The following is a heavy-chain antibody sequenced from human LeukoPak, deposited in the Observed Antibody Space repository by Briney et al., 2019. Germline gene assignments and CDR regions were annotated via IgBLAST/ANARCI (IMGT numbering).Heavy chain of an antibody. CDR1: GGSFSGYY. J-gene: IGHJ4*02. Sequence: SETLSLTCAVYGGSFSGYYWSWIRQPPGKGLEWIGEINHSGSTNYNPSLKSRVTISVDTSKNQFSLKLSSVTAADTAVYYCARRICRRGSCYSIDYWGQGTLVTVSS. V-gene: IGHV4-34*01. CDR2: INHSGST. D-gene: IGHD2-15*01. CDR3: ARRICRRGSCYSIDY.